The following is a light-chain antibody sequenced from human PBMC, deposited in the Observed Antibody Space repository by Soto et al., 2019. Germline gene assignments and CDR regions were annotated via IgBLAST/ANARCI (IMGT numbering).Light chain of an antibody. CDR3: ATWDDSLSGYVV. Sequence: QSVLTQPPSASGTPGQRVTISCSGSSSNIGSNYVFWYQQLPGTAPKVLMYRNNQRPSGVPDRFSGSKSGTSASLAISGLRSEDEADYYCATWDDSLSGYVVFGGGTKRTVL. CDR1: SSNIGSNY. CDR2: RNN. J-gene: IGLJ2*01. V-gene: IGLV1-47*01.